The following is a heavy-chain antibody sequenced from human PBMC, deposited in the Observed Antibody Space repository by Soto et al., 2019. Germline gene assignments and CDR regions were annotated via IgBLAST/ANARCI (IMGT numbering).Heavy chain of an antibody. Sequence: SVKVSCKASGGTFSNYSINWVRQAPGQGLEWMGEIIPIFGTANYAQKFQGRVTITADESTSTAYMELSSLRSEDTAVYYCARDGGRHSGGIDYWGQGTMVTVSS. CDR1: GGTFSNYS. D-gene: IGHD1-26*01. CDR3: ARDGGRHSGGIDY. J-gene: IGHJ4*02. V-gene: IGHV1-69*13. CDR2: IIPIFGTA.